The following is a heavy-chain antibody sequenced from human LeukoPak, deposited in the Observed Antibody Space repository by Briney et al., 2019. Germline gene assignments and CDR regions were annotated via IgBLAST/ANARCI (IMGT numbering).Heavy chain of an antibody. Sequence: PSETLSLTCAVSGGSISSGNWWSWVRQPPGKGLEWIGEVHHSGSTNYNPSLKSRVSISVDKSSNPFSMRLSSVTAADTAVYYCARHARYSSSWPLNWFDPWGQGTLVTVSS. D-gene: IGHD6-13*01. V-gene: IGHV4-4*02. CDR1: GGSISSGNW. J-gene: IGHJ5*02. CDR2: VHHSGST. CDR3: ARHARYSSSWPLNWFDP.